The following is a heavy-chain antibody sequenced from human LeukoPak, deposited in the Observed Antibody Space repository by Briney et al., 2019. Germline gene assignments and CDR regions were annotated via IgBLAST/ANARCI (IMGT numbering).Heavy chain of an antibody. J-gene: IGHJ4*02. CDR1: GGTFISYA. D-gene: IGHD3-10*01. V-gene: IGHV1-69*13. Sequence: SVKVSCKASGGTFISYAISWVRQAPGQGLEWMGGIIPIFGTANYAQKFQGRVTITADESTSTAYMELSSLRSEDTAVYYCARRIIRVVRGVTDYYFDYWGQGTLVTVSS. CDR3: ARRIIRVVRGVTDYYFDY. CDR2: IIPIFGTA.